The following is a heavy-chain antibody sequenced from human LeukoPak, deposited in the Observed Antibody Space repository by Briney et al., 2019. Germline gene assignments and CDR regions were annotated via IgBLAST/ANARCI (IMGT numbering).Heavy chain of an antibody. V-gene: IGHV3-69-1*01. J-gene: IGHJ4*02. Sequence: PGGSLRLSCAASGFTFSNYNMNWVRQAPGKGLEWVSFISTSSTEFYADSVKGRFTISRDNAKNSLYLQMNSLRAEDTAVYYCAKDRLIGGRFGELSNWGQGTLVTVSS. CDR2: ISTSSTE. CDR3: AKDRLIGGRFGELSN. D-gene: IGHD3-10*01. CDR1: GFTFSNYN.